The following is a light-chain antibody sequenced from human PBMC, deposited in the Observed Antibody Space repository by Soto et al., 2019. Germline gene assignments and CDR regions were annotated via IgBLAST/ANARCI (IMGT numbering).Light chain of an antibody. CDR3: SSYRSSSTHDDV. CDR2: EVS. CDR1: SSDVGTYNY. Sequence: QSALTQPASVSGSPGQSITISCTGTSSDVGTYNYVSWYQQHPGKAPKLMIYEVSNRPSGISNRFSGSKSGNTASLTISGLQAEDEADYYCSSYRSSSTHDDVFGTGTKVTVL. V-gene: IGLV2-14*01. J-gene: IGLJ1*01.